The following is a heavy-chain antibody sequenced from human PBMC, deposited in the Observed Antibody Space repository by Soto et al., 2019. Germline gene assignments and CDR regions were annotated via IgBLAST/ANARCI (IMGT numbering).Heavy chain of an antibody. J-gene: IGHJ4*02. D-gene: IGHD4-17*01. CDR1: GFTFSTYA. CDR2: TSGGGGSS. Sequence: GGSLRLSCAASGFTFSTYAMSWVRQVPGKGLEWVSATSGGGGSSYYADSVKGRLNISRDNSRNTLYLQLNSLRAEDTALYYCAKDEDYAAFDYWGQGTLVTVSS. CDR3: AKDEDYAAFDY. V-gene: IGHV3-23*01.